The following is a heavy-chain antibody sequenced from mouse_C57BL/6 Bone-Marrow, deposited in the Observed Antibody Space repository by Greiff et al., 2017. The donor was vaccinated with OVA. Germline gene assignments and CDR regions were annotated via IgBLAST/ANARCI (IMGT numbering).Heavy chain of an antibody. V-gene: IGHV5-12*01. CDR3: ASLYDGYYAFAY. CDR2: ISNGGGST. Sequence: DVHLVESGGGLVQPGGSLKLSCAASGFTFSDYYMYWVRQTPEKRLEWVAYISNGGGSTYYPDTVKGRFTISRDNAKNTLYLQMSRLKSEDTAMYYCASLYDGYYAFAYWGQGTLVTVSA. D-gene: IGHD2-3*01. CDR1: GFTFSDYY. J-gene: IGHJ3*01.